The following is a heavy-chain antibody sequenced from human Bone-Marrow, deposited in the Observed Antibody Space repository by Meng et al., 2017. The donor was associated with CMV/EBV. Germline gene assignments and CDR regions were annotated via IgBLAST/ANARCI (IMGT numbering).Heavy chain of an antibody. D-gene: IGHD2-2*01. CDR1: GFTFTSSA. Sequence: SVKVSCKASGFTFTSSAVQWVRQARGQRLEWIGWIVVGSGNTNYAQKFQERVTITRDMSTSTAYMELSSLRSEDTAVYYCASEPAAIPGALDYWGQGTLVTVSS. CDR3: ASEPAAIPGALDY. J-gene: IGHJ4*02. V-gene: IGHV1-58*01. CDR2: IVVGSGNT.